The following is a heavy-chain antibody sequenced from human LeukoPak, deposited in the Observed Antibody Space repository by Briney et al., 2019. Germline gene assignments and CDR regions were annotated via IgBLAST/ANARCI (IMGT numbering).Heavy chain of an antibody. J-gene: IGHJ4*02. CDR2: IIGSGDTT. V-gene: IGHV3-23*01. CDR3: AKWGDYDILTGYYVSDF. Sequence: GGSLRLSCAASGFIFSNYAMSWVRQAPGKGLEWVSAIIGSGDTTYYADSVKGRFTISRDNSKNTLYVEMNTRRAEDTAVYYCAKWGDYDILTGYYVSDFWGQGTLVTVSS. CDR1: GFIFSNYA. D-gene: IGHD3-9*01.